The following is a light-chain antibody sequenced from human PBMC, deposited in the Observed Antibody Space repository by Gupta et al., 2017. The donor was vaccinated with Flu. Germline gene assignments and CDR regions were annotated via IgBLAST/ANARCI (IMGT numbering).Light chain of an antibody. CDR3: QQYGNSHF. CDR1: QSVSSSY. J-gene: IGKJ3*01. V-gene: IGKV3-20*01. Sequence: EIVLTQSPGTLSLSPGERTTLSCRASQSVSSSYLAWYQQKPGQAPRLLIYGASSRATGIPDRFSGSGSGTDFTLTSSRLEDEDFAVYYWQQYGNSHFFGHGTKVDIK. CDR2: GAS.